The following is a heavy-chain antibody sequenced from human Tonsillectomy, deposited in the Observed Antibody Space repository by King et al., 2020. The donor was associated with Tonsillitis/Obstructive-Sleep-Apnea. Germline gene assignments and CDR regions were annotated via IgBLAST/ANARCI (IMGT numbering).Heavy chain of an antibody. CDR2: VYSGGST. Sequence: VQRVESGGGLIQPGGSRRLSCASSGFTVSSNYMSWVRQAPGEGLEWVSVVYSGGSTYYADPVKGRFTISRDNSKNTLYLQMNSLRAEDTAVYYCAGTYCSSGSFDYWGQGTLLTVSS. CDR1: GFTVSSNY. D-gene: IGHD2-15*01. V-gene: IGHV3-53*01. J-gene: IGHJ4*02. CDR3: AGTYCSSGSFDY.